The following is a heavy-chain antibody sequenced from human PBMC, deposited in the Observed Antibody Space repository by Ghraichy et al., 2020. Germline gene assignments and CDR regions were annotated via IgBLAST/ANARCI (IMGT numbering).Heavy chain of an antibody. CDR3: AKEEYDRFADAFDI. CDR2: ISRSGGSR. Sequence: GGSLRLSCVASGFTFSSYAMSWVRQAPGKGLEWVSAISRSGGSRYYADSVRGRFTIARDNSQNTLYLQMDSLRIEDTALYYCAKEEYDRFADAFDIWGQGTMVTVSS. D-gene: IGHD3-22*01. J-gene: IGHJ3*02. CDR1: GFTFSSYA. V-gene: IGHV3-23*01.